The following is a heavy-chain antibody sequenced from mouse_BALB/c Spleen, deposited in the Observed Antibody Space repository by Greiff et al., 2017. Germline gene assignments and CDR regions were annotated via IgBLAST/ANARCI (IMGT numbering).Heavy chain of an antibody. CDR1: GDSITSGY. CDR2: ISYSGST. V-gene: IGHV3-8*02. CDR3: ARDRYDGPFAY. D-gene: IGHD2-14*01. J-gene: IGHJ3*01. Sequence: EVKLVESGPSLVKPSQTLSLTCSVTGDSITSGYWNWIRKFPGNKLEYMGYISYSGSTCYNPSLKSRISITRDTSKNQYYLQLNSVTTEDTATYYCARDRYDGPFAYWGQGTLVTVSA.